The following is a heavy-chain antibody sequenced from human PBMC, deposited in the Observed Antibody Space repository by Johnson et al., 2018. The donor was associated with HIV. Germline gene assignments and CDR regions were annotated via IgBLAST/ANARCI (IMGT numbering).Heavy chain of an antibody. CDR1: AFSFSGYA. CDR3: ARGGTYSSSCSDSFQI. Sequence: QMQLVESGGGVVQPGRSLRLSCTSAFSFSGYAMHWVRQAPGKGLEWVDVLWYEGSNKFDATSAEGGLSISRDNSKKTLYLQMNSLRAEDTAVYYCARGGTYSSSCSDSFQIWGQGTMVTVSS. D-gene: IGHD6-13*01. V-gene: IGHV3-30*04. J-gene: IGHJ3*02. CDR2: LWYEGSNK.